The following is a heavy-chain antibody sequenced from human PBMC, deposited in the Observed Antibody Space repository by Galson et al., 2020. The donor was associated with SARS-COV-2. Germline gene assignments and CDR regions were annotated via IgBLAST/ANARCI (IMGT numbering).Heavy chain of an antibody. D-gene: IGHD5-12*01. J-gene: IGHJ4*02. Sequence: GESLKISCTGSGYSFTSYWIAWVRQMPGKGLEWMGSMYPRDSDTRYSPSFQGQVTISADKSISTAYLQWSSLKASDTAMYYCARLSQMATIDFDYWGQGTLVTVSS. V-gene: IGHV5-51*01. CDR2: MYPRDSDT. CDR3: ARLSQMATIDFDY. CDR1: GYSFTSYW.